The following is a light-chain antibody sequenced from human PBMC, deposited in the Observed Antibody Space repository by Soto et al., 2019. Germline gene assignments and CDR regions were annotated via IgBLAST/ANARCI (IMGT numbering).Light chain of an antibody. Sequence: EIVLTQSPATLSLSLGERATLSCRASQSVSTYLAWYQQKPGQAPRLLIYDASNRATGIPGRFSGSGSGTDFTLSISSLEPEDFAVYYCQQRSNWPPRTFGQGTKLEIK. V-gene: IGKV3-11*01. CDR3: QQRSNWPPRT. CDR1: QSVSTY. J-gene: IGKJ2*01. CDR2: DAS.